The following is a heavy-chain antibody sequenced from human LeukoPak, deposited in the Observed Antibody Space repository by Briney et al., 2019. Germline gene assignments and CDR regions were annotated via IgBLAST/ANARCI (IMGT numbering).Heavy chain of an antibody. J-gene: IGHJ4*02. V-gene: IGHV1-2*02. CDR3: ARDRIYYDSSGTDY. D-gene: IGHD3-22*01. CDR1: GYTFTGYY. Sequence: ASVKVSCKASGYTFTGYYMHWVRQAPGQGLEWMGWINPNSGGTNYAQKFQGRVTMTRDTSVSTAYMELSRLRSDDTAVYYCARDRIYYDSSGTDYWGQGTLVTVSS. CDR2: INPNSGGT.